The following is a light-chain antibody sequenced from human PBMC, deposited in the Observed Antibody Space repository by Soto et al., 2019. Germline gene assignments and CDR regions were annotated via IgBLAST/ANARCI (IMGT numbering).Light chain of an antibody. CDR1: SSNIGAGYD. CDR3: QSYDSRLSGFVV. J-gene: IGLJ2*01. CDR2: GNS. V-gene: IGLV1-40*01. Sequence: QSVLTQPPSVSGAPGQRVTMSCTGSSSNIGAGYDVHWYQQLPGTAPKLLIYGNSNRPSGVPDRFSGSKSGTSASLAITGIQAEDEADYYCQSYDSRLSGFVVFGGGTKLTVL.